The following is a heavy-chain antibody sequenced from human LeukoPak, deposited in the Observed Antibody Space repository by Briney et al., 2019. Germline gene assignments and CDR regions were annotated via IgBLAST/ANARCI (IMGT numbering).Heavy chain of an antibody. Sequence: SESLSLTCAVSGYSISSGYYWGWIRQPPGKGLEWIGSIYHSGSTYYNPSLKSRVTISVDTSKNQFSLKLSSVTAADTAVYYCARDQYSSGWYDQDYWGQGTLVTVSS. CDR2: IYHSGST. D-gene: IGHD6-19*01. J-gene: IGHJ4*02. CDR1: GYSISSGYY. V-gene: IGHV4-38-2*02. CDR3: ARDQYSSGWYDQDY.